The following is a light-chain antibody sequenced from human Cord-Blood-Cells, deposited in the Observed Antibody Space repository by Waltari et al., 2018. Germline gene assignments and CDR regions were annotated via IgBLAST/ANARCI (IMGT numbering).Light chain of an antibody. CDR3: QQYNNWPYT. J-gene: IGKJ2*01. CDR1: QSVSSN. CDR2: GAS. V-gene: IGKV3-15*01. Sequence: EIVMTQSPATLSVSPGERATLSCRASQSVSSNLAWYQQKPGQAPRLLIYGASTRATGIPARFSGSGSGTEFTLTLSSLQSEDFAVYYCQQYNNWPYTFGPGTKLEIK.